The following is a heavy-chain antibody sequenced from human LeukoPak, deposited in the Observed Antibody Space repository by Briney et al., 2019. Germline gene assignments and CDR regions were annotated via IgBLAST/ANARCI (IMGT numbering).Heavy chain of an antibody. D-gene: IGHD2/OR15-2a*01. CDR1: GFTFSSYA. Sequence: PGGSLRLSCAASGFTFSSYAMHWVRQAPGKGLEWVAVISYDGSNKYYADSVKGRLTISRDNSKNTLYLQMNSLRAEDTAVYYCARDELSIAVIYYGMDIWGQGTTVTVSS. CDR2: ISYDGSNK. V-gene: IGHV3-30-3*01. J-gene: IGHJ6*02. CDR3: ARDELSIAVIYYGMDI.